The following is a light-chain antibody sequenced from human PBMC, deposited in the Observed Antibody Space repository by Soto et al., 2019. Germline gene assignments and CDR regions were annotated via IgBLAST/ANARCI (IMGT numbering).Light chain of an antibody. CDR3: HQNYETPWT. J-gene: IGKJ1*01. CDR2: WAS. CDR1: QSVLHNSNNKSY. Sequence: DIVMTQSPDSLAVSLGERATINCKSGQSVLHNSNNKSYLAWYQQKPGQPPKLLIHWASTRESVVTDRFSGSGSGTYFTLTISSLQAEYVAVYYCHQNYETPWTFGQGTSVEIK. V-gene: IGKV4-1*01.